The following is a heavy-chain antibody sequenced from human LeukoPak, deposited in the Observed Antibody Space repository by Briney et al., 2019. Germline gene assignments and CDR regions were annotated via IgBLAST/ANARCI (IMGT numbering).Heavy chain of an antibody. J-gene: IGHJ3*02. Sequence: SETLSLTCAVYGGSFSGYYWSWIRQPPGKGLEWIGEINHSGSTNYNPSLKGRVTISVDTSKNQFSLKLSSVTAADTAVYYCARHHAYDYVWGSYPRGAFDIWGQGTMVTVSS. CDR2: INHSGST. V-gene: IGHV4-34*01. CDR3: ARHHAYDYVWGSYPRGAFDI. D-gene: IGHD3-16*01. CDR1: GGSFSGYY.